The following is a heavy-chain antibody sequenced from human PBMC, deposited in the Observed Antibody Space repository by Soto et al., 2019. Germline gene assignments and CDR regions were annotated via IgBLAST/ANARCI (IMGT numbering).Heavy chain of an antibody. CDR2: IIPIFGTA. Sequence: ASVKVSCKASGGTFSSYAISWVRQAPGQGLEWMGGIIPIFGTANHAQKFQGRVTITADKSTSTAYMELSSLRSEDTAVYYCAAPYYDFWSGYSSHLGAFDYWGQGTLVTVSS. D-gene: IGHD3-3*01. J-gene: IGHJ4*02. CDR3: AAPYYDFWSGYSSHLGAFDY. V-gene: IGHV1-69*06. CDR1: GGTFSSYA.